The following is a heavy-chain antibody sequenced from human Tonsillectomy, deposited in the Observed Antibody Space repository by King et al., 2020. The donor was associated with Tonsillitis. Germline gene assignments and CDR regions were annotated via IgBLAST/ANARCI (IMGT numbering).Heavy chain of an antibody. CDR2: IYYSGST. D-gene: IGHD6-19*01. Sequence: HVQLQESGPGLVKPSETLSLTCTVSGGSISSYYWSWIRHPPGKGLEWIGYIYYSGSTNYNPSLKSRVTISVDTSKNQFSLKLSSVTAADTAVYYCARRPPHSGWPYYYYYGMDVWGQGTTVTVSS. CDR3: ARRPPHSGWPYYYYYGMDV. J-gene: IGHJ6*02. CDR1: GGSISSYY. V-gene: IGHV4-59*08.